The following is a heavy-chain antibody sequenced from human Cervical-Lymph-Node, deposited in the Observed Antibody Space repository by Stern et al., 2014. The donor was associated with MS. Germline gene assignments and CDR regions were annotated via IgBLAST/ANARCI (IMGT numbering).Heavy chain of an antibody. D-gene: IGHD5-24*01. V-gene: IGHV4-59*08. CDR2: IYYTGST. CDR1: GGSIDTFY. Sequence: QLQLQESGPGLVKPSETLSLTCTVSGGSIDTFYWSWIRQPPGKGLEWIAFIYYTGSTAYNPSLSSRVTISVDTPKTQFSLKLTSVTAADTAVYYCARVRRDDYNYRYYFDYWGQGTLVTVSS. J-gene: IGHJ4*02. CDR3: ARVRRDDYNYRYYFDY.